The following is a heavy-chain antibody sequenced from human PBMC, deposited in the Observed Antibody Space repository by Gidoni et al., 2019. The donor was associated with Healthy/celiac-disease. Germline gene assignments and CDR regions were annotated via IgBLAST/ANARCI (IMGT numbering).Heavy chain of an antibody. Sequence: QVQLVESGGGVVQPGRSLRLSCAASGFTFSSYGMHWVRQAPGKGLEWVAVISYDGSNKYYADSVKGRFTISRDNSKNTLYLQMNSLRAEDTAVYYCAKEPRFLDRGPPDYWGQGTLVTVSS. CDR1: GFTFSSYG. CDR3: AKEPRFLDRGPPDY. D-gene: IGHD3-3*01. CDR2: ISYDGSNK. J-gene: IGHJ4*02. V-gene: IGHV3-30*18.